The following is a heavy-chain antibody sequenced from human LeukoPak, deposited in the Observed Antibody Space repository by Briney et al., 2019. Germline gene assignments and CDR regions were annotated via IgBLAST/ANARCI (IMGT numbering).Heavy chain of an antibody. V-gene: IGHV4-39*01. D-gene: IGHD3-22*01. CDR3: ARLNYYDSSGQRGGWDY. CDR1: GGSVSSGSYY. Sequence: SETLSLTCTVSGGSVSSGSYYWSWIRQPPGKGLEWIGSIYYSGSTYYNPSLKSRVTISVDTSKNQFSLKLSSVTAADTAVYYCARLNYYDSSGQRGGWDYWGQGTLVTVSS. J-gene: IGHJ4*02. CDR2: IYYSGST.